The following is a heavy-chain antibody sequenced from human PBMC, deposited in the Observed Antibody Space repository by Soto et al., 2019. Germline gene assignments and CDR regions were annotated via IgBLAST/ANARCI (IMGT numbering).Heavy chain of an antibody. CDR1: GFTFSTYA. CDR3: ARDYYDSSGSL. V-gene: IGHV3-48*01. CDR2: ISSSSNSV. D-gene: IGHD3-22*01. Sequence: GGSLRLSCAASGFTFSTYAMSWVRQAPGKGLEWVSTISSSSNSVFYADSVKGRFTISRDNANNSLYLQMSSLRAEDTAVYYCARDYYDSSGSLWGQGTLVTVSS. J-gene: IGHJ4*02.